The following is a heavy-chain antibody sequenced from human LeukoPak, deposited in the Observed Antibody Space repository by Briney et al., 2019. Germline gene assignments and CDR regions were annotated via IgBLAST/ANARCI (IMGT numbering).Heavy chain of an antibody. CDR1: GDSVSSNSTA. CDR3: ARGISSGCYFFDY. J-gene: IGHJ4*02. V-gene: IGHV6-1*01. D-gene: IGHD6-19*01. Sequence: SQTVSLTCAISGDSVSSNSTAWNWIRQSPSRGLEWLGRAYYRSKWYNDYAVSVKSRITINPDTSKNQFSLQLNSVTPEDTAVYYCARGISSGCYFFDYWGQGTLVTVSS. CDR2: AYYRSKWYN.